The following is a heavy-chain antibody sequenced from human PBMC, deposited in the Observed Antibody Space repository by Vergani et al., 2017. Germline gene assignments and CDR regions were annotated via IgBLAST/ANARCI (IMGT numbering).Heavy chain of an antibody. D-gene: IGHD6-13*01. Sequence: QVQLVQSGAEVKKPGASVKVSCKASGYTFTSYYMHWVRQAPGQGLEWMGIINPSGGSTSYAQKFQGRVTMTRDTSTSTAYMELSSLRSEDTAVYSCARDLRDGTAAAGGWFDHWGQGTLVTVSS. CDR3: ARDLRDGTAAAGGWFDH. CDR1: GYTFTSYY. V-gene: IGHV1-46*01. J-gene: IGHJ5*02. CDR2: INPSGGST.